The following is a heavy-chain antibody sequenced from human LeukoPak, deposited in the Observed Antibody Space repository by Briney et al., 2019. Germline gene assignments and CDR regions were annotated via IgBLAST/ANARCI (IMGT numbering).Heavy chain of an antibody. CDR1: GFTFSVHY. J-gene: IGHJ3*02. Sequence: GGSLRLSCAASGFTFSVHYMQWVRQAPGKGLEWVGRVRDKANSYTTEYAASVKGRFTISRDDSKNSMFLQMNNLETEDTAFYYCARERWRSGSYHDAFDIWGQGTMVTVSS. CDR2: VRDKANSYTT. CDR3: ARERWRSGSYHDAFDI. D-gene: IGHD1-26*01. V-gene: IGHV3-72*01.